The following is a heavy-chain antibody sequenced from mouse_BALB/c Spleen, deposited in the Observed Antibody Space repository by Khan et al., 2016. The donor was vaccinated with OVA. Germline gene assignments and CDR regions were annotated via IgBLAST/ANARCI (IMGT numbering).Heavy chain of an antibody. Sequence: QVHVKQSGAELARPGASVKMSCKASGYTFTSYTIHWIKLRPGQGLEWIGYINPSNGYTNYNQKFKDKATFTADKSSPTAYMELSSLTSDDSALYNCVRDGAYHRNDGWFAYWGQGTLVTVSA. CDR1: GYTFTSYT. D-gene: IGHD2-14*01. CDR2: INPSNGYT. CDR3: VRDGAYHRNDGWFAY. J-gene: IGHJ3*01. V-gene: IGHV1-4*01.